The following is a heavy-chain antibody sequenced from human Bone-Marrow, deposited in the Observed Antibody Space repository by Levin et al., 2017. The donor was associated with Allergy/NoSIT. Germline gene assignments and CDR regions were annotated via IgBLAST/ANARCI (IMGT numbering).Heavy chain of an antibody. CDR2: VNEDGRGT. V-gene: IGHV3-74*01. D-gene: IGHD2-21*01. CDR1: GFTFSSYW. J-gene: IGHJ4*02. CDR3: ARDLSLWRLDY. Sequence: ASVKVSCTASGFTFSSYWMHWVRQAPGKGLVWVSRVNEDGRGTNYYADSVKGRFTISRDNAKNTVYLQMNSLRAEDTAVYYCARDLSLWRLDYWGQGILVTVSS.